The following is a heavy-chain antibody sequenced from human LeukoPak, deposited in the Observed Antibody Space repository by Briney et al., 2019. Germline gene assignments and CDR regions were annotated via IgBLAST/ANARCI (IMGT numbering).Heavy chain of an antibody. CDR3: ARSYGDYVRGHYYYYGMDV. CDR2: IWYDGSNK. D-gene: IGHD4-17*01. J-gene: IGHJ6*02. CDR1: GFTFSSYG. V-gene: IGHV3-33*01. Sequence: PGGSLRLSCAASGFTFSSYGMHWVRQAPGKGLEWVAVIWYDGSNKYYADSVKGRFTISRDNSKNTLYLQMNSLRAEDTAVYYCARSYGDYVRGHYYYYGMDVWGQGTTVTVSS.